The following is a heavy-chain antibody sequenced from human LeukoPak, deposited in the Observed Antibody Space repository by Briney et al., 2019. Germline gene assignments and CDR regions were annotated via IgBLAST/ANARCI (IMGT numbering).Heavy chain of an antibody. CDR1: GGSISSYY. CDR3: ARHPGLGETDPINWFDP. D-gene: IGHD3-10*01. CDR2: IYYSGST. V-gene: IGHV4-59*08. J-gene: IGHJ5*02. Sequence: PSETLSLTCTVSGGSISSYYWSWIRQPPGKGLEWIGYIYYSGSTNYNPSLKSRVTISVDTSKNQFSLKLSSVTAADTAVYYCARHPGLGETDPINWFDPWGQGTLVTVSS.